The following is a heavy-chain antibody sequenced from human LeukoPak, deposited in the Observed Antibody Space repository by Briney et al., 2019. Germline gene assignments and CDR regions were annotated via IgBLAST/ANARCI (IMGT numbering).Heavy chain of an antibody. J-gene: IGHJ4*02. V-gene: IGHV1-69*13. CDR1: GYTFASYA. Sequence: SVKVSXKASGYTFASYAISWVRQAPGQGLEWMGGIIPIFGTANYAQKFQGRVTITADESTSTAYMELSSLRSEDTAVYYCARVEWVFGNYGPGFDYWGQGTLVTVSS. CDR3: ARVEWVFGNYGPGFDY. D-gene: IGHD3-3*01. CDR2: IIPIFGTA.